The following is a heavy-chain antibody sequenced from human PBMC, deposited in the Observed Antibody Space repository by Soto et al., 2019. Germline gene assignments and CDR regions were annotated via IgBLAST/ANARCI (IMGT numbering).Heavy chain of an antibody. D-gene: IGHD3-22*01. CDR1: GGSISSGDYY. J-gene: IGHJ4*02. V-gene: IGHV4-30-4*01. CDR3: ARDNPGRNYDSSGYYLDY. Sequence: SETLSLTCTVSGGSISSGDYYWSWIRQPPGKGLEWIGYIYYSGSTYYNPSLKSRVTISVDTSKNQFSLKLSSVTAADTAVYYCARDNPGRNYDSSGYYLDYWGQGTLVTVSS. CDR2: IYYSGST.